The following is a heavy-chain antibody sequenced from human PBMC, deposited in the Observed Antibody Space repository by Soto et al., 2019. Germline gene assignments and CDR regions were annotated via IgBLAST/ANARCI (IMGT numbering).Heavy chain of an antibody. V-gene: IGHV3-30-3*02. Sequence: GGSLRLSCAASGFTFSSYAMHWVRQAPGKGLEWVAVISYNGSSTYYADSVNGRFTISRDNSKNMLYLQMGSLRPDDTAMYYCVKALSARYNSGKAFDIWGQGTMVTVSS. D-gene: IGHD2-2*02. CDR2: ISYNGSST. CDR3: VKALSARYNSGKAFDI. CDR1: GFTFSSYA. J-gene: IGHJ3*02.